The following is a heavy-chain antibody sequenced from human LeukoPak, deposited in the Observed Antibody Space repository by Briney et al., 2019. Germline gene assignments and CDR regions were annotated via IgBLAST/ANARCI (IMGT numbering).Heavy chain of an antibody. Sequence: ASVKVSCKASGYTFTNYGISWVRQAPGQGLEWMGWISAYNGNTNYAQKLQGRVTMTTDTSTSTAYMELRSLRSDDTAVYYCARELVLWFGELSAFDIWGQGTMVTVSS. J-gene: IGHJ3*02. V-gene: IGHV1-18*01. D-gene: IGHD3-10*01. CDR2: ISAYNGNT. CDR3: ARELVLWFGELSAFDI. CDR1: GYTFTNYG.